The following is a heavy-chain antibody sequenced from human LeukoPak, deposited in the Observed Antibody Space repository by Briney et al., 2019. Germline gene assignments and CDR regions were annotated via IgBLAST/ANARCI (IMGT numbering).Heavy chain of an antibody. CDR3: ARFSRVGNAGSYDLHSFDV. D-gene: IGHD1-26*01. CDR1: GGSMNVYS. V-gene: IGHV4-59*13. Sequence: PSETLSLTCTLSGGSMNVYSWTWIPAPPGEGVEFSGCVYYGGTTASNPSLSSRVTMSTDTSNNHFSLKLRSLTAADTAKYYCARFSRVGNAGSYDLHSFDVWGQAPTVTASS. J-gene: IGHJ6*02. CDR2: VYYGGTT.